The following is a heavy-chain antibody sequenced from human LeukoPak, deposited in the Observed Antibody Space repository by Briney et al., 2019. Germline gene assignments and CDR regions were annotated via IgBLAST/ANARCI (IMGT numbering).Heavy chain of an antibody. V-gene: IGHV2-5*02. CDR2: IYWDDDK. J-gene: IGHJ3*02. Sequence: SGPTLVKPTPTLTLTFAFFGFSLHTNGVGVSWIRQPPGKALEWLALIYWDDDKHYSPSLKSRLTIAKDTSKNQVVLTMTNMDPGDTATYYCPHSDVTFSSELFDMWGQGMMVTVAS. CDR1: GFSLHTNGVG. D-gene: IGHD6-6*01. CDR3: PHSDVTFSSELFDM.